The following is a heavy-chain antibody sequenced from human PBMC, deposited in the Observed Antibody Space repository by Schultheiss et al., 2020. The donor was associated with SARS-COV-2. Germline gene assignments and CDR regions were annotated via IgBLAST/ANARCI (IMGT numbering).Heavy chain of an antibody. V-gene: IGHV4-4*02. CDR3: ARGYSGYKNWFDP. J-gene: IGHJ5*02. CDR1: GGSISSSNW. Sequence: SETLSLTCAVSGGSISSSNWWSWVRQPPGKGLEWIGSIYYSGSTNYNPSLKSRVTISVDTSKNQFSLQLNSVTPEDTAVYYCARGYSGYKNWFDPWGQGTLVTVSS. CDR2: IYYSGST. D-gene: IGHD5-12*01.